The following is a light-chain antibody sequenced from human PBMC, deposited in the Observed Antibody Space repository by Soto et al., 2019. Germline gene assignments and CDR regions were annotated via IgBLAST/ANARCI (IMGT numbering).Light chain of an antibody. J-gene: IGKJ4*01. CDR3: MQRIEFPLT. Sequence: MTQSPSSLPVTPGEPASISCGSSQSLLDSDDGNTYLDWYLQKPGQSPQLLIYTVSYRASGVPDRFSGSGSGTDFTLKISRVEAEDVGVYYCMQRIEFPLTFGGGTKVDIK. CDR2: TVS. CDR1: QSLLDSDDGNTY. V-gene: IGKV2-40*01.